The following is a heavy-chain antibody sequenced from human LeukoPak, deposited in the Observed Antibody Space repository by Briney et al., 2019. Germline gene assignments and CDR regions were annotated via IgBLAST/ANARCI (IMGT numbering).Heavy chain of an antibody. J-gene: IGHJ4*02. D-gene: IGHD4-11*01. CDR3: ATDDYRGLGY. CDR2: ITQDGSST. Sequence: GGSLRLSCTTSGIIFRNYWIHWVRQAPGKGLVWDSHITQDGSSTFYADSVKGRFTTSRDNAKNTVFLQMNSLTAEDTGVYYCATDDYRGLGYWGQGILVTVSS. V-gene: IGHV3-74*01. CDR1: GIIFRNYW.